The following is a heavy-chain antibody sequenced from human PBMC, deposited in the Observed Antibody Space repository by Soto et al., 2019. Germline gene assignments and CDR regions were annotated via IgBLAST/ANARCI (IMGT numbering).Heavy chain of an antibody. Sequence: VASVKVSCKASGGTFSSYAISWVRQAPGQGLEWMGGIIPIFGTANYAQKFQGRVTITADESTSTAYMELSSLRSEDTAVYYCASGTSQYYDFWSGYLELDYWGQGTLVTVSS. CDR1: GGTFSSYA. J-gene: IGHJ4*02. D-gene: IGHD3-3*01. CDR3: ASGTSQYYDFWSGYLELDY. CDR2: IIPIFGTA. V-gene: IGHV1-69*13.